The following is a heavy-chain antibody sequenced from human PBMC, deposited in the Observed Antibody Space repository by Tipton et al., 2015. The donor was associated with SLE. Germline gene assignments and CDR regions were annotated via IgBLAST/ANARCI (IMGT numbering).Heavy chain of an antibody. D-gene: IGHD6-13*01. Sequence: SLRLSCAASGFTFSSYALHWVRQAPGKGLEWVALISYDGSNKNYADSVKGRFTISRDNSKNTLYLQMNSLGVEDTAVYYCARDRGSSWFFFDYSGQGSLVTVSS. CDR2: ISYDGSNK. CDR3: ARDRGSSWFFFDY. J-gene: IGHJ4*02. V-gene: IGHV3-30*04. CDR1: GFTFSSYA.